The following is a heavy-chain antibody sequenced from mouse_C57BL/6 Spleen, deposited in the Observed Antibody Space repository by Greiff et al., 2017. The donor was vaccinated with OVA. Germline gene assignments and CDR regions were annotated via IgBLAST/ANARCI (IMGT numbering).Heavy chain of an antibody. Sequence: VQLQQSGTVLARPGASVKMSCKTSGYTFTSYWMHWVKQRPGQGLEWIGAIYPGNSDTSYNQKFKGKAKLTAVTSASTAYMELSSLTNEDSAVYYCTRNDGYPRAMDYWGQGTSVTVSS. J-gene: IGHJ4*01. CDR2: IYPGNSDT. D-gene: IGHD2-3*01. CDR3: TRNDGYPRAMDY. CDR1: GYTFTSYW. V-gene: IGHV1-5*01.